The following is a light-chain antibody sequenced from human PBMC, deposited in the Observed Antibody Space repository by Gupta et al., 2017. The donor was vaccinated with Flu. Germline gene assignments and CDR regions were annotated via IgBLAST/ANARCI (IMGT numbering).Light chain of an antibody. Sequence: DIVMTPSLRSLPVTPGEPASISCRSSQSLLHSNGYNYLDWYLQKPGQSPHLLIYLGSNRASGVPDRFSGSGSGTDCTLKISRVEAEDVGVYYCMQDLQTPWTFGQGTKVEIK. CDR3: MQDLQTPWT. CDR2: LGS. V-gene: IGKV2-28*01. CDR1: QSLLHSNGYNY. J-gene: IGKJ1*01.